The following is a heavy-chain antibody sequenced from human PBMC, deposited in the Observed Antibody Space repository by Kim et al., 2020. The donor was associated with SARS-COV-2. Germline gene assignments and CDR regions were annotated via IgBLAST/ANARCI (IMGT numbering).Heavy chain of an antibody. V-gene: IGHV3-30*04. Sequence: GGSLRLSCAASGFTFSSYAMHWVRQAPGKGLEWVAVISYDGSNKYYADSVKGRFTISRDNSKNTLYLQMNSLRAEDTAVYYCASPDPRATFDYGWYYYYYMDVWGKGTTVTVSS. CDR2: ISYDGSNK. J-gene: IGHJ6*03. CDR1: GFTFSSYA. CDR3: ASPDPRATFDYGWYYYYYMDV. D-gene: IGHD4-17*01.